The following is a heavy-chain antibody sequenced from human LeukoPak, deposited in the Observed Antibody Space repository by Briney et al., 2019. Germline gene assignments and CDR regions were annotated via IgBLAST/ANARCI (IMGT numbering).Heavy chain of an antibody. J-gene: IGHJ5*02. Sequence: PSETLPLTCSVSGGSISSSNYYWSWIRQPAGKGLEWIGRIYTSESTNYNPSLKSRVTISVDTSKNQFSLKLSSVTAADTAVYYCAREDNVWFGELLYNWFDPWGQGTLVTVSS. V-gene: IGHV4-61*02. CDR3: AREDNVWFGELLYNWFDP. D-gene: IGHD3-10*01. CDR1: GGSISSSNYY. CDR2: IYTSEST.